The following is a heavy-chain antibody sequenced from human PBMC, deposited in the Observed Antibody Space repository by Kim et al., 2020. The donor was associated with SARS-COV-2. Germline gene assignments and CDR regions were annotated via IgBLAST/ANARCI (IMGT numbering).Heavy chain of an antibody. Sequence: GGSLRLSCAASGFTFSGSAMHWVRQASGKGLEWVGRIRSKANSYATAYAASVKGRFTISRDDSKNTAYLQMNSLKTEDTAVYYCTTKHYVGNSPYYFDYWGQGTLVTVSS. CDR3: TTKHYVGNSPYYFDY. J-gene: IGHJ4*02. V-gene: IGHV3-73*01. D-gene: IGHD3-16*01. CDR2: IRSKANSYAT. CDR1: GFTFSGSA.